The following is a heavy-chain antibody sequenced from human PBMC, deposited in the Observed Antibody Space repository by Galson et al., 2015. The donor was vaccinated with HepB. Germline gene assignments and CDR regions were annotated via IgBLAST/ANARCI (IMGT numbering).Heavy chain of an antibody. CDR2: FDPEDGET. J-gene: IGHJ4*02. D-gene: IGHD3-16*02. CDR3: AGYVWGSYRTPPVFDY. CDR1: GYTLTELS. V-gene: IGHV1-24*01. Sequence: SVKVSCKVSGYTLTELSMHWVRQAPGKGLEWMGGFDPEDGETIYAQKFQGRVTMTEDTSTDTAYMELSSLRSEDTAVYYCAGYVWGSYRTPPVFDYWGQGTLVTVSS.